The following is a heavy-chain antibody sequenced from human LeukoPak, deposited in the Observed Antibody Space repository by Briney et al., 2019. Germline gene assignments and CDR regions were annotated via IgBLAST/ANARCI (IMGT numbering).Heavy chain of an antibody. D-gene: IGHD3-10*01. J-gene: IGHJ4*02. CDR3: ARHPPWPGDY. Sequence: ASVKVSCKASGYTFTGYYMHWVRQAPGQGLEWMGWISAYNGNTNYAQKLQGRVTMTTDTSTSTAYMELRSLRSDDTAVYYCARHPPWPGDYWGQGTLVTVSS. CDR2: ISAYNGNT. CDR1: GYTFTGYY. V-gene: IGHV1-18*04.